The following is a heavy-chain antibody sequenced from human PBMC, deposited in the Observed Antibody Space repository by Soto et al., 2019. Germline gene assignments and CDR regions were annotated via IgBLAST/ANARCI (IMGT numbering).Heavy chain of an antibody. Sequence: PGGSLRLSCAASGFTFSSYGMHWVRQAPGKGLEWVAVIWYDGSNKYYADSVKGRFTISRDNSKNTLYLQMNSLRAEDTAVYYCARVGANYYDSSGYYFDYWGQGTLVTVSS. CDR2: IWYDGSNK. J-gene: IGHJ4*02. CDR3: ARVGANYYDSSGYYFDY. CDR1: GFTFSSYG. V-gene: IGHV3-33*01. D-gene: IGHD3-22*01.